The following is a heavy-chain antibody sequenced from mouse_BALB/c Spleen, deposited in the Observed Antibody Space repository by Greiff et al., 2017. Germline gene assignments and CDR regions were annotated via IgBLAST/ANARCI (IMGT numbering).Heavy chain of an antibody. V-gene: IGHV5-6*01. Sequence: EVQRVESGGDLVKPGGSLKLSCAASGFTFSSYGMSWVRQTPDKRLEWVATISSGGSYTYYPDSVKGRFTISRDNAKNTLYLQMSSLKSEDTAMYYCARQDYYAPFDYWGQGTTLTVSS. CDR1: GFTFSSYG. D-gene: IGHD1-1*01. J-gene: IGHJ2*01. CDR2: ISSGGSYT. CDR3: ARQDYYAPFDY.